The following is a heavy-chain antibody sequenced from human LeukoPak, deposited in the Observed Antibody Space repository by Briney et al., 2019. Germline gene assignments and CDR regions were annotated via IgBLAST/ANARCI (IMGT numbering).Heavy chain of an antibody. V-gene: IGHV3-21*01. CDR2: ISSSSSYI. CDR3: ARDRQQLPTHPSYYYYYYMDV. CDR1: GFTFSSYS. D-gene: IGHD6-13*01. Sequence: PGGSLRLSCAASGFTFSSYSMNWVRQAPGKGLEWVSSISSSSSYIYYADSVKDRFTISRDNAKNSLYLQMNSLRAEDTAVYYCARDRQQLPTHPSYYYYYYMDVWGKGTTVTVSS. J-gene: IGHJ6*03.